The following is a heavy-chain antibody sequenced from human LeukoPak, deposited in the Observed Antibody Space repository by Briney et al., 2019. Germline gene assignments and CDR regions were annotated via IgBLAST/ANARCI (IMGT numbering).Heavy chain of an antibody. D-gene: IGHD2-21*01. J-gene: IGHJ4*02. CDR2: VSYDGSNK. CDR3: GRDRYSSGYSDY. Sequence: QPGRSLRLSCTASGFRFSSYGIHWVRQTPGKGLEWVALVSYDGSNKDYADSVKGRFTISRDNSKNTLYLQLNSLRAEDTAVYFCGRDRYSSGYSDYWGQGTLVTVSS. V-gene: IGHV3-33*01. CDR1: GFRFSSYG.